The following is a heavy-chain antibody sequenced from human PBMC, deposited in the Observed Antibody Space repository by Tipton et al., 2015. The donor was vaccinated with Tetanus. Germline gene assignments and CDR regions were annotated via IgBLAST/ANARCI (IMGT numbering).Heavy chain of an antibody. Sequence: TLSLTCTVSGGSISNYNYYWSWIRQPPGKGLEWIGYIYYSGTTYYNPSLKSRVTISVDTSNNQFSLKVTSVTAADAAVYYCARVFTRGYTYGTTFDYWGQGTLVTVSS. J-gene: IGHJ4*02. D-gene: IGHD5-18*01. V-gene: IGHV4-30-4*01. CDR1: GGSISNYNYY. CDR3: ARVFTRGYTYGTTFDY. CDR2: IYYSGTT.